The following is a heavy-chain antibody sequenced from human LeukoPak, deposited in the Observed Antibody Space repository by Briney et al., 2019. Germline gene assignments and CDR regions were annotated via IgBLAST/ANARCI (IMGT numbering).Heavy chain of an antibody. Sequence: QPGGSLRLSCAASGFTFSSHAMTWVRQAPGKGLEWVSAISGSGGSTYYADSVKGRFTISRDNSKNTLYLQMNSLRAEDTAVYYCAKYYYDSSGYYYIWGQGTMVTVSS. CDR1: GFTFSSHA. V-gene: IGHV3-23*01. CDR3: AKYYYDSSGYYYI. J-gene: IGHJ3*02. D-gene: IGHD3-22*01. CDR2: ISGSGGST.